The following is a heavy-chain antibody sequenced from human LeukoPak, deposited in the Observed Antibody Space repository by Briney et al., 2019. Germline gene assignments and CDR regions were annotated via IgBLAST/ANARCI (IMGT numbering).Heavy chain of an antibody. V-gene: IGHV1-3*01. J-gene: IGHJ5*02. CDR3: ARDRGRSSPDVVVVAAIWFDP. Sequence: ASVKVSCKASGYTLTSYAMHWVRQAPGQRLEWMGWINAGNGNTKYSQKFQGRVTITRDTSASTAYMELSSLRSEDTAVYYCARDRGRSSPDVVVVAAIWFDPWGQGTLVTVSS. CDR1: GYTLTSYA. D-gene: IGHD2-15*01. CDR2: INAGNGNT.